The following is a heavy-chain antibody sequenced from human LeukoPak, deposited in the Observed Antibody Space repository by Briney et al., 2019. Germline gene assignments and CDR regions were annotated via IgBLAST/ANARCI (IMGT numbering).Heavy chain of an antibody. CDR2: ISSTSNYI. D-gene: IGHD5-18*01. J-gene: IGHJ4*02. CDR3: ARDDRYSYDCSQSGHFDY. CDR1: GFTFSSFS. V-gene: IGHV3-21*01. Sequence: GGSLRLSCAASGFTFSSFSMNWVRQAPGKGLEWVSSISSTSNYIYYADSVKGRFTISRDNAKTSLYLQMNSLRAEDTAVYYCARDDRYSYDCSQSGHFDYWRQGILVTVSS.